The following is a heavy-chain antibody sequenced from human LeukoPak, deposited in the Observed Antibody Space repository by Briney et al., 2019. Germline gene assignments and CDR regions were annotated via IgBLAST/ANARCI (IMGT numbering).Heavy chain of an antibody. CDR3: ARHPYGSGSNLGS. D-gene: IGHD3-10*01. V-gene: IGHV4-38-2*01. Sequence: SETLSLTCDVSGYSISSGYYWGWIRQPPGMGLEWIGSIYHSGSTYYNPSLKSRVTIPVDTSKNQFSLKLSSVTAADTAVYYCARHPYGSGSNLGSWGQGTLVTVSS. J-gene: IGHJ4*02. CDR1: GYSISSGYY. CDR2: IYHSGST.